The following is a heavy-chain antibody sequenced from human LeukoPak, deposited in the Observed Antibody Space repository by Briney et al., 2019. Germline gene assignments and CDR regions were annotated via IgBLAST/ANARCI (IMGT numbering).Heavy chain of an antibody. CDR1: GGSISSYY. J-gene: IGHJ6*02. D-gene: IGHD3-10*01. Sequence: PSETLSLTCTVSGGSISSYYWSWIRQPPGKGLEWIGYIYCSGSTNYNPSLKSRVTISVDTSKNQFSLKLSSVTAADTAVYYCARYGAGSYSFGMDVSGQGTTVTVSS. CDR3: ARYGAGSYSFGMDV. CDR2: IYCSGST. V-gene: IGHV4-59*08.